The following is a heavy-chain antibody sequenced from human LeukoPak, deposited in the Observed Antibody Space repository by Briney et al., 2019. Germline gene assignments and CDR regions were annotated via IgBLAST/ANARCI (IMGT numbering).Heavy chain of an antibody. CDR2: INSDGSST. V-gene: IGHV3-74*01. D-gene: IGHD3-10*01. CDR1: GFIFSKYT. CDR3: AKDYSKTSYYGSGTYYRPNWFDP. J-gene: IGHJ5*02. Sequence: GGSLRLSCAASGFIFSKYTMNWVRQAPGKGLVWVSRINSDGSSTSYADSVKGRFTISRDNAKNTLYLQMNSLRAEDTAVYYCAKDYSKTSYYGSGTYYRPNWFDPWGQGTLVTVSS.